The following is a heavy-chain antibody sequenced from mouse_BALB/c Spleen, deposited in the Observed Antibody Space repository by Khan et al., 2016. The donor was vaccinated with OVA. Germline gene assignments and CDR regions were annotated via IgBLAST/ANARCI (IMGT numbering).Heavy chain of an antibody. J-gene: IGHJ1*01. V-gene: IGHV5-6-4*01. CDR1: GFSFTSYT. Sequence: EVELVESGGGLVRPGGSLKHSCAASGFSFTSYTMSWVRQTPEKRLEWVATISSGSNYTYYPDSVKGRFTISRDNAKNTLYLQMSSLKSEDTAMYYCTRDGNYAHWYFDVWGAGTTVTVSS. CDR3: TRDGNYAHWYFDV. D-gene: IGHD2-1*01. CDR2: ISSGSNYT.